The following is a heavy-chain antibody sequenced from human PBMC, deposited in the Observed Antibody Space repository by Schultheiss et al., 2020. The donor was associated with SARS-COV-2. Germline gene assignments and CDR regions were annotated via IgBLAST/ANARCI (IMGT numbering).Heavy chain of an antibody. CDR2: IYHSGST. CDR3: ARGGAYGSGSYFDY. V-gene: IGHV4-38-2*01. CDR1: GYSISSGYY. Sequence: SQTLSLTCAVSGYSISSGYYWGWIRQPPGKGLEWIGSIYHSGSTYYNPSLKSRVTISVDTSKNQFSLKLSSVTAADTAVYYCARGGAYGSGSYFDYWGQGTLVTVSS. D-gene: IGHD3-10*01. J-gene: IGHJ4*02.